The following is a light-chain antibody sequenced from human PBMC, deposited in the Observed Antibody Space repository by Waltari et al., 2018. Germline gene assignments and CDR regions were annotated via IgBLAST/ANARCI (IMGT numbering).Light chain of an antibody. J-gene: IGLJ3*02. CDR2: INSDRSH. V-gene: IGLV4-69*02. CDR3: QTGGHGTWV. CDR1: RGHRRNL. Sequence: QLVLTQSPSASASLGASVKLTCTLDRGHRRNLVAWLQQQQEAGPRYLMKINSDRSHSKGDEIPDRFSGSSSGAERYLTISSVQSEDEADYCCQTGGHGTWVFGGGTKLTVL.